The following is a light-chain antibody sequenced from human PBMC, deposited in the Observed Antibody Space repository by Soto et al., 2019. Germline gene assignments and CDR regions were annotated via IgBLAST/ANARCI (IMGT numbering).Light chain of an antibody. Sequence: QSVLTQPASVSGSPGQSITISCTGSSSDVGGYDYVSWYQQHPGKAPKLMIYEVNNRPSGVSNRFSGSKSGNTASLTISGLQAEDDADYYCSSYTSISSWVFVGGTKLTVL. CDR1: SSDVGGYDY. CDR2: EVN. CDR3: SSYTSISSWV. V-gene: IGLV2-14*01. J-gene: IGLJ3*02.